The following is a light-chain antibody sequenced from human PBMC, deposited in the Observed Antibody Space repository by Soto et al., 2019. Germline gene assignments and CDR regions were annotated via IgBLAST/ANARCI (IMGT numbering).Light chain of an antibody. J-gene: IGKJ4*01. CDR3: QQYKDWPRT. V-gene: IGKV3-15*01. CDR2: GAS. Sequence: EVVMTQSPATLSVSPGERATLSCRASQSGRSHLAWYQQKPGQAPSLLIFGASTRATGVPARFSGSESGTEFTLTISSLQSEDVALYFCQQYKDWPRTFGGGTKVEMK. CDR1: QSGRSH.